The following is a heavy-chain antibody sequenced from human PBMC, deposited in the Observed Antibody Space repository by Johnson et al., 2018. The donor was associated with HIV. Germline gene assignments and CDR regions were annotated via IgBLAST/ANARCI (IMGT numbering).Heavy chain of an antibody. CDR1: GFTVSSNY. V-gene: IGHV3-53*01. Sequence: VQLVESGGGLIQPGGSLRLSCAASGFTVSSNYMSWVRQAPGKGLEWVSIIYSGGSTYYADSVKGRFTIPRDNSKNTLYLQMNSLRAEDTAVYYCGRDGATSGPLHDAFDIWSQGTMVTVSS. J-gene: IGHJ3*02. CDR2: IYSGGST. CDR3: GRDGATSGPLHDAFDI. D-gene: IGHD1-26*01.